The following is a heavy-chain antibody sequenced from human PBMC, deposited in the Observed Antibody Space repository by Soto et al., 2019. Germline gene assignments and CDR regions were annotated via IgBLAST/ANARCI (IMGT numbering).Heavy chain of an antibody. CDR3: ARGVLWFGELLGYYMDV. V-gene: IGHV4-39*07. D-gene: IGHD3-10*01. J-gene: IGHJ6*03. CDR2: IFYSGST. Sequence: PSETLSLTCTVSGGSISRSGSYWGWIRQPPGKGLEWIGCIFYSGSTNYNPSLKSRVTISVDTSKNQFSLKLSSVTAADTAVYYCARGVLWFGELLGYYMDVWGKGTTVTVSS. CDR1: GGSISRSGSY.